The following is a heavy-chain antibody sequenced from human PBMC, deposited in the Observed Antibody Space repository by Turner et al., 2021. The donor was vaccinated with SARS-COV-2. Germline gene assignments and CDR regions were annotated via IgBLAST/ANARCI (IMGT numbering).Heavy chain of an antibody. CDR3: ARLGLGDSQFDY. Sequence: QVQLQQWGAGLLKPSETLSLTCAVYGGSFSVYYWSWIRQPPGKGLEWIGEINHSGSTNYNPSLKSRVTISVDTSKTHFSLKLSSVTAADTAVYYCARLGLGDSQFDYWGQGTLVTVSS. CDR2: INHSGST. D-gene: IGHD5-18*01. J-gene: IGHJ4*02. CDR1: GGSFSVYY. V-gene: IGHV4-34*01.